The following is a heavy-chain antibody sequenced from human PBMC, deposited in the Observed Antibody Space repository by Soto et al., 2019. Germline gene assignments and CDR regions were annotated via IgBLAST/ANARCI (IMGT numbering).Heavy chain of an antibody. CDR2: IRSKAYGGTT. Sequence: GGSLRLSCTASGFTFGDYAMSWVRQAPGKGLERVGFIRSKAYGGTTEYAASVKGRFTISRDDSKSIAYLQMNSLKTEDTAVYYCTREFEGAFDYWGQGTLVTVSS. CDR3: TREFEGAFDY. J-gene: IGHJ4*02. D-gene: IGHD3-16*01. CDR1: GFTFGDYA. V-gene: IGHV3-49*04.